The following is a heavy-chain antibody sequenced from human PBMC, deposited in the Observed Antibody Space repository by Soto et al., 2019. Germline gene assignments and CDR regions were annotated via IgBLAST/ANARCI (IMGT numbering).Heavy chain of an antibody. CDR2: IYYSGST. V-gene: IGHV4-31*03. D-gene: IGHD4-17*01. Sequence: QVQLQESGPGLVKPSQTLSLTYTVSGGSISSGGYYWSWIRQHPGKGLEWIGYIYYSGSTYYNPSLKSRVTISVDTSKNQFSLKLSSVTAADTAVYYCARDRGNYGGTTAWFDPWGQGTLVTVSS. CDR1: GGSISSGGYY. CDR3: ARDRGNYGGTTAWFDP. J-gene: IGHJ5*02.